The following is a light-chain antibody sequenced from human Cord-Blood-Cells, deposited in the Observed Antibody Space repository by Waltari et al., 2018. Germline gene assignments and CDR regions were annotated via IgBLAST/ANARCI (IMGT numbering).Light chain of an antibody. CDR2: GAS. Sequence: EIVMTHSPATLSVSPGERATLSCRARQSVSSNLAWYQQKPGQAPRLLIYGASTRATGIPARFSGSGSGTEFTLSISSLQSEAFAVYYCQQYNNWPYTFGQGTKLEIK. J-gene: IGKJ2*01. V-gene: IGKV3-15*01. CDR1: QSVSSN. CDR3: QQYNNWPYT.